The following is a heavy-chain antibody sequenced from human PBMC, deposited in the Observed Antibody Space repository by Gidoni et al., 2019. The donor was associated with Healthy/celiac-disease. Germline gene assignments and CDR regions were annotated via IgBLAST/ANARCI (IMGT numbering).Heavy chain of an antibody. D-gene: IGHD2-15*01. Sequence: QVQLVESGGGVVQPGRSLRLSCAASGFTFSRYGMHWVRQAPGKGLEWVAVIWYDGSNKYYADSVKGRFTISRDNSKNTLYLQMNSLRAEDTAVYYCARERGYCSGGSCSNWFDPWGQGTLVTVSS. CDR2: IWYDGSNK. J-gene: IGHJ5*02. CDR3: ARERGYCSGGSCSNWFDP. V-gene: IGHV3-33*01. CDR1: GFTFSRYG.